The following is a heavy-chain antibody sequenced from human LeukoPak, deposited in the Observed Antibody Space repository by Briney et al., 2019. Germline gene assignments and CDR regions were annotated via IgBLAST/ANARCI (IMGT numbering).Heavy chain of an antibody. Sequence: ASVKVSCKASGHTFTGYYMHWVRQAPGQGLEWMGWINANSGDTNYAQKFQGRVTMTRDTSISTAYMELSRLRSDDTAVYYCARDAIAAAGTQLPYYYYMDVWGKGTTVTISS. J-gene: IGHJ6*03. CDR3: ARDAIAAAGTQLPYYYYMDV. CDR1: GHTFTGYY. V-gene: IGHV1-2*02. D-gene: IGHD6-13*01. CDR2: INANSGDT.